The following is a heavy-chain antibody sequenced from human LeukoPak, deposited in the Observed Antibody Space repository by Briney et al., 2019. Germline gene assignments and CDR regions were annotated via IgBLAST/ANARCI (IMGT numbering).Heavy chain of an antibody. CDR1: GFTFSTYA. Sequence: GGSLRLSCAASGFTFSTYAMNWVRQAPGTGLEWVSGISDTGATTVYADSVKGRFTISRDNSKNTVYLQMNSLRGEDTAIYFCATDCCGGECCSHNRDDYWGQGTLVTVSS. CDR2: ISDTGATT. V-gene: IGHV3-23*01. D-gene: IGHD2-21*01. CDR3: ATDCCGGECCSHNRDDY. J-gene: IGHJ4*02.